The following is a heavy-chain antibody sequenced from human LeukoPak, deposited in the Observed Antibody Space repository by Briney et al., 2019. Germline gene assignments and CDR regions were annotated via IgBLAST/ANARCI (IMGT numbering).Heavy chain of an antibody. J-gene: IGHJ4*02. CDR3: AREGLAAAGHDY. V-gene: IGHV3-21*01. CDR1: GFSFSSFS. CDR2: ISTSSGYK. D-gene: IGHD6-13*01. Sequence: GESLKISCAASGFSFSSFSMNWVRQAPGKGLEWVSSISTSSGYKYYADSMKGRFTVSRDNAKNSLYLQMNSLRAEDTAVYFCAREGLAAAGHDYWGQGTLVTVSS.